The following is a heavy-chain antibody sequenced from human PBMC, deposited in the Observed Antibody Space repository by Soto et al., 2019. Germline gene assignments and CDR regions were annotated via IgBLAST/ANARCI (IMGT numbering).Heavy chain of an antibody. V-gene: IGHV4-39*01. J-gene: IGHJ5*02. D-gene: IGHD3-10*01. CDR1: GASISRSNYY. Sequence: SETLSLTCTVSGASISRSNYYWGWIRQPPGKGLEWIGIIHYTGNTYYNPSLKSRVTIFVDTSKNQVSLKLSSVTAADTAVYYCARLGVIMVRDNWFDPWGQGTLVTVSS. CDR2: IHYTGNT. CDR3: ARLGVIMVRDNWFDP.